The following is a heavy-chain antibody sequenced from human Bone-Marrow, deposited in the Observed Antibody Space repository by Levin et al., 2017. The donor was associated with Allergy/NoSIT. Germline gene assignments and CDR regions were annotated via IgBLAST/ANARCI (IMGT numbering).Heavy chain of an antibody. D-gene: IGHD6-13*01. Sequence: LSLTCDASGFTFSSYGTIWVRQAPGKGLEWVSYIGGDNYTKYYADSVKGRFTISRDNVKKSLYLQMNSLRGEDTAVYYCAREGSWSSTWLGNYYFDYWGQGTLVTVSS. V-gene: IGHV3-48*01. CDR2: IGGDNYTK. CDR3: AREGSWSSTWLGNYYFDY. J-gene: IGHJ4*02. CDR1: GFTFSSYG.